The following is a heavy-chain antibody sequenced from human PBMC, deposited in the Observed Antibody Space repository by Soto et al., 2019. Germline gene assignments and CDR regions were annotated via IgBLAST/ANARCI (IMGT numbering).Heavy chain of an antibody. CDR3: AKNLLAYEDGPPAYYTVMAA. CDR1: GFTFSSYA. V-gene: IGHV3-23*01. J-gene: IGHJ6*02. CDR2: ISGSGGST. Sequence: GGSLRLSCAASGFTFSSYAMSWVRQAPGKGLEWVSAISGSGGSTYYADSVKGRFTISRDNSKNTLYLQMNSLRAEDTAVYYCAKNLLAYEDGPPAYYTVMAAWAQGTTVTGSS. D-gene: IGHD3-16*01.